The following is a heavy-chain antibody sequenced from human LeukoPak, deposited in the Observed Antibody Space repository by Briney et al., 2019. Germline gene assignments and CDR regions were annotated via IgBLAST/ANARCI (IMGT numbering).Heavy chain of an antibody. Sequence: ASVKVSCKVSGYTLTELSMHWVRQAPGKGLEWMGGFDPEDGETIYAQKFQGRVTMTEDTSTDTAYMELSSLRSEDTAVYYCARGGSSGWYKSAFDIWGQGTMVTVSS. V-gene: IGHV1-24*01. D-gene: IGHD6-19*01. CDR1: GYTLTELS. CDR2: FDPEDGET. J-gene: IGHJ3*02. CDR3: ARGGSSGWYKSAFDI.